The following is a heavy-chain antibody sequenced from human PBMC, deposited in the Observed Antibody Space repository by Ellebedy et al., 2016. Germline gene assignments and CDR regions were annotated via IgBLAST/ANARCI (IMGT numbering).Heavy chain of an antibody. V-gene: IGHV3-21*01. Sequence: GGSLRLXCAASGFPFSIAGMTWVRQAPGKGLEWVATIVFSGTATYYGDSVKGRFIISRDNTKKSVFLQMNNLGVEDTAVYYCARDGREWSRDCWGQGTLVTVSS. CDR3: ARDGREWSRDC. J-gene: IGHJ4*02. D-gene: IGHD3-3*01. CDR2: IVFSGTAT. CDR1: GFPFSIAG.